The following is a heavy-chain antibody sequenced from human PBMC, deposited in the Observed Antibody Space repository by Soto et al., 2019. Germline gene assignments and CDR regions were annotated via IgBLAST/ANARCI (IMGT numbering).Heavy chain of an antibody. CDR2: INPKSGDT. V-gene: IGHV1-2*02. CDR3: AKGLWTVGHCTGGSCYDGMDV. CDR1: EYTFIGFH. D-gene: IGHD2-15*01. Sequence: QVQLMQSGAEVKKPGASVKVSCEASEYTFIGFHLHWVRQAPGQGLEWMGWINPKSGDTKYAQKFQGRVTLTRDTSISTGYMELSRLESNDTAVYYCAKGLWTVGHCTGGSCYDGMDVWGQGTTVTVSS. J-gene: IGHJ6*02.